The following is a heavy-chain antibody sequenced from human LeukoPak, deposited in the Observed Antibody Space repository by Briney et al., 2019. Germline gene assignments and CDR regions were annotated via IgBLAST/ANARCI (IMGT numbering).Heavy chain of an antibody. D-gene: IGHD4-17*01. V-gene: IGHV3-23*01. CDR3: AKGHGDWGGNYLDH. CDR1: GFTFSSYG. J-gene: IGHJ4*02. CDR2: ISGSGDPV. Sequence: PGGSLRLSCGASGFTFSSYGMNWVRQAPGKGLEWISDISGSGDPVHYADSVRGRFTISRDNSKNTLFLQMNSLRVDDTAVYHCAKGHGDWGGNYLDHWGQGTQVTVSS.